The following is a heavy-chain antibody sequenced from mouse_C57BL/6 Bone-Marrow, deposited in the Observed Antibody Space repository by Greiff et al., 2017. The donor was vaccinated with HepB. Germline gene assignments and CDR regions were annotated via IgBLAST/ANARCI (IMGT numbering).Heavy chain of an antibody. V-gene: IGHV5-6*01. CDR2: ISSGGSYT. CDR1: GFTFSSYG. Sequence: EVQLQQSGGDLVKPGGSLKLSCAASGFTFSSYGMSWVRQTPDKRLEWVATISSGGSYTYYPDSVKGRFTISRDNAKNTLYLQMSSLKSEDTAMYDCARGGYAMDYWGQGTSVTVSS. CDR3: ARGGYAMDY. J-gene: IGHJ4*01.